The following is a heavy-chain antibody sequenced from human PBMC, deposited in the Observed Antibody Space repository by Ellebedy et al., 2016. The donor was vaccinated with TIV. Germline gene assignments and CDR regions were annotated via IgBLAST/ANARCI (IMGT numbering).Heavy chain of an antibody. CDR3: ARVSVDVVIGYHYFYMDI. CDR1: GYTFTSFC. Sequence: ASVKVSCXASGYTFTSFCLSWVRQAPGQGLEWMGWISAYNGDINYAQNFQGRVAMTTDTATSTVYVDLRSLRSDDTAVYYCARVSVDVVIGYHYFYMDIWGKGTTVTVSS. J-gene: IGHJ6*03. V-gene: IGHV1-18*01. D-gene: IGHD6-6*01. CDR2: ISAYNGDI.